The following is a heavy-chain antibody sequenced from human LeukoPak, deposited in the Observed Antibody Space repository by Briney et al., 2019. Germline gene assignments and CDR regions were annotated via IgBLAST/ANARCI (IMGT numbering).Heavy chain of an antibody. D-gene: IGHD5-18*01. CDR2: IYYSKNT. CDR3: VSPRGFSYGYFDY. Sequence: SETLSLTCTVSGGSISSSSAYWGWIRQPPGKGLEWIGSIYYSKNTYYNPSLKSRVTISADTSKNQFSLTLGSVSATDTAVYYCVSPRGFSYGYFDYWGQGTHVLVS. J-gene: IGHJ4*02. V-gene: IGHV4-39*01. CDR1: GGSISSSSAY.